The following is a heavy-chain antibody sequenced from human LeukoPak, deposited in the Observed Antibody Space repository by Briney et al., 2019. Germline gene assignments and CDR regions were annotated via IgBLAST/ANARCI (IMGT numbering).Heavy chain of an antibody. Sequence: ASVRVSCKVSGYSLPDFSIHWVRQPPGKGLEWMAHFDPEDGETVYAQRFQGRVTMTEDTATDTAYMDLSSLTSEDTAVYYCAITREYYPDSSGYVDYWGQGTLVTVSS. CDR3: AITREYYPDSSGYVDY. D-gene: IGHD3-22*01. CDR1: GYSLPDFS. CDR2: FDPEDGET. V-gene: IGHV1-24*01. J-gene: IGHJ4*02.